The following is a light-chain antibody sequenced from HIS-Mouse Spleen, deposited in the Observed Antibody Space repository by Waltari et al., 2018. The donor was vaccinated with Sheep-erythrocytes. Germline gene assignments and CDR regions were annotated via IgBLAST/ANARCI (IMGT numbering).Light chain of an antibody. V-gene: IGLV2-23*02. J-gene: IGLJ1*01. Sequence: QSALTQPASVSGSPGQSITISCTGTSSDVGSYNFVSGYQQHPGKAPQLMIFEVSKRPSGVPDRFSGSKSGNTASLTISGLQAEDEADYYCCSYAGSYNHVFATGTKVTVL. CDR2: EVS. CDR1: SSDVGSYNF. CDR3: CSYAGSYNHV.